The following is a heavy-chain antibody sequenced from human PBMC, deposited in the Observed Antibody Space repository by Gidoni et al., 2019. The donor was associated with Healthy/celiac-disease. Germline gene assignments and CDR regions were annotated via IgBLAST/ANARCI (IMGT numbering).Heavy chain of an antibody. D-gene: IGHD3-22*01. CDR2: ISGSGGST. Sequence: EVQLLEHVGGLVQPGGSLRLSWEASGFTFSSYAMSWVRQSPGKGLEWVSAISGSGGSTYYADAVKGQFTSSRDNSKNTLYLQMISLGAEDTAVYYCAKRVDSGLDYWGQGTLVSVSS. CDR1: GFTFSSYA. V-gene: IGHV3-23*01. CDR3: AKRVDSGLDY. J-gene: IGHJ4*02.